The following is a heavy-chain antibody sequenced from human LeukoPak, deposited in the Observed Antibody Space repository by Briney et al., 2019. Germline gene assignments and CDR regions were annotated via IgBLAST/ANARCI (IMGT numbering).Heavy chain of an antibody. Sequence: PGGSLRLSRAASGFTFSSYWMSWVRQAPGKGLEWVANIKQDGSEKYYVDSVKGRFTISRDNAKNSLYLQMNSLRAEDTAVYYCARVRDCGGDCYNYYFDYWGQGTLVTVSS. CDR3: ARVRDCGGDCYNYYFDY. D-gene: IGHD2-21*02. V-gene: IGHV3-7*01. CDR2: IKQDGSEK. CDR1: GFTFSSYW. J-gene: IGHJ4*02.